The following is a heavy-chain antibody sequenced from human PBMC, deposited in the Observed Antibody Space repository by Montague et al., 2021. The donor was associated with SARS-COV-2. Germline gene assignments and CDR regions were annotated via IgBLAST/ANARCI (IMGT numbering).Heavy chain of an antibody. V-gene: IGHV3-7*01. Sequence: SLRLSCAASGFTFSTYWMSWVRQVPGKGLEWVANIKEDGTEKYYVDSVKGRFTISRDNAKSSLFLHMNSLRADDTAVYYCARGGGYSYGALDYWGQGTLVTVSS. CDR1: GFTFSTYW. J-gene: IGHJ4*02. CDR3: ARGGGYSYGALDY. CDR2: IKEDGTEK. D-gene: IGHD5-18*01.